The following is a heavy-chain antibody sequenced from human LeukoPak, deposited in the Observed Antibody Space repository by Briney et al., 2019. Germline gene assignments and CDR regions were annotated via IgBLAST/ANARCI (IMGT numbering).Heavy chain of an antibody. CDR3: ARGLSLRYFVSGRGWFDP. Sequence: SETLSLTCAVYGGSFSGYYWSWIHQPPGKGLEWIGEINHSGSTNYNPSLKSRVTISVDTSKNQFSLKLSSVTAADTAVYYCARGLSLRYFVSGRGWFDPWGQGTLVTVSS. J-gene: IGHJ5*02. CDR2: INHSGST. D-gene: IGHD3-9*01. V-gene: IGHV4-34*01. CDR1: GGSFSGYY.